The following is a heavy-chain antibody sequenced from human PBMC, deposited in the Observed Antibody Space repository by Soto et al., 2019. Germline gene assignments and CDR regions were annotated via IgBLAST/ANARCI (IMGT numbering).Heavy chain of an antibody. D-gene: IGHD6-6*01. CDR2: ISYDGSNK. CDR1: GFTFSSYS. Sequence: QVQLVESGGGVVQPGRSLRLSCAASGFTFSSYSMHWVRQAPGKGLEWVAVISYDGSNKYYADSVKGRFTISRDNSKNTLYLQMNSLRPEDTAVYFCARVYSSLDYGIDCWGQGALVAVSS. CDR3: ARVYSSLDYGIDC. J-gene: IGHJ4*02. V-gene: IGHV3-30-3*02.